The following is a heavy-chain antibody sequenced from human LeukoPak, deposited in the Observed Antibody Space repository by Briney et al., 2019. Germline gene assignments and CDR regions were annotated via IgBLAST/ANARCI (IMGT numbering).Heavy chain of an antibody. J-gene: IGHJ5*02. CDR2: IYYSGST. Sequence: SETLSLTCTVSGGSISSYYWSWIRQPPGKGLEWIGYIYYSGSTNYNPSLKSRVTISVDTSKNQFSLKLSSVTAADTAVYYCARGTGYYDSSGYDNWFDPWGQGALVTVSS. CDR1: GGSISSYY. V-gene: IGHV4-59*01. D-gene: IGHD3-22*01. CDR3: ARGTGYYDSSGYDNWFDP.